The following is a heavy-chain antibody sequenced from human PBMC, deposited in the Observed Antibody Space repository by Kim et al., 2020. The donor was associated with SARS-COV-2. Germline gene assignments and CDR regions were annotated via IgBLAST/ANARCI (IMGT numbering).Heavy chain of an antibody. V-gene: IGHV3-23*02. D-gene: IGHD3-10*01. J-gene: IGHJ4*02. Sequence: SGKGRFHRTRDNSKNTLYLQMNSLRAEDTAVYYCAKNLPVWGWFGELPDSWGQGTLVTVSS. CDR3: AKNLPVWGWFGELPDS.